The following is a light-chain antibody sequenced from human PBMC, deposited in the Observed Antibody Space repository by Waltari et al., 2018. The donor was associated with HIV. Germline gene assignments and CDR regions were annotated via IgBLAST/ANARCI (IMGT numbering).Light chain of an antibody. J-gene: IGKJ1*01. V-gene: IGKV3-20*01. CDR2: DTS. Sequence: EILLTQSPGTLSLSPGERATLACRASQSVCSSCLTWYQQKPGQAPRLLIYDTSSRATGIPDRFSGSGSGTDFTLTISRLEPEDFAVYYCQQYGNSPWTFGHGTKVEIK. CDR1: QSVCSSC. CDR3: QQYGNSPWT.